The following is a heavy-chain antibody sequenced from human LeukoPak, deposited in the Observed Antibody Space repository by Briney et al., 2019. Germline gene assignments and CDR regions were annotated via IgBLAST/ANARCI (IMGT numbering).Heavy chain of an antibody. V-gene: IGHV4-39*01. CDR1: GGSISSSSYY. J-gene: IGHJ6*03. CDR2: IYYSGST. CDR3: AGGIAARGVTPSYYYYYMDV. Sequence: SETLSLTCTVSGGSISSSSYYWGWFRQPPGKGLEWMGSIYYSGSTYYNPSLKSRVTISVDTSKNQFSLKLSSVTAADTAVYYCAGGIAARGVTPSYYYYYMDVWGKGTTVTVSS. D-gene: IGHD6-6*01.